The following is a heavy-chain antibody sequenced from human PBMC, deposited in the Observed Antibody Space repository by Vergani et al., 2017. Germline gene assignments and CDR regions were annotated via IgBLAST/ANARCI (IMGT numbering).Heavy chain of an antibody. D-gene: IGHD3-22*01. CDR1: GGSISSGSYY. V-gene: IGHV4-61*02. CDR2: IYTSGST. Sequence: QVQLQESGPGLVKPSQTLSLTCTVSGGSISSGSYYWSWIRQPAGKGLEWIGRIYTSGSTNYNPSLKSRVTISVDTSKNQFSLKLSSVTAADPAVYYCARASISTYYYDSSGYLNWFDPWGQGTLVTVSS. J-gene: IGHJ5*02. CDR3: ARASISTYYYDSSGYLNWFDP.